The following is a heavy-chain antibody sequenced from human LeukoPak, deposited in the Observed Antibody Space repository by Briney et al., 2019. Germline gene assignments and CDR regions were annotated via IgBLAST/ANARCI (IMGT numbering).Heavy chain of an antibody. CDR3: TTDLPP. CDR1: GFTFSNVW. V-gene: IGHV3-15*01. J-gene: IGHJ5*02. Sequence: GGSLRLSCAASGFTFSNVWMAWARQAPGKGLEWVGRIRSKIDGGTTDYAAPVKGRFTISRDDSKNTLYLQMNSLKVEDTAAYYCTTDLPPWGQGTLVTVSS. CDR2: IRSKIDGGTT.